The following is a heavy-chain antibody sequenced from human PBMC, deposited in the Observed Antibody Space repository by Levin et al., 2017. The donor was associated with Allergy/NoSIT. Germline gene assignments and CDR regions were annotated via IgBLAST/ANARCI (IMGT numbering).Heavy chain of an antibody. CDR1: GFTFSSYW. CDR2: INSDGSST. Sequence: GESLKISCAASGFTFSSYWMHWVRQAPGKGLVWVSRINSDGSSTSYADSVKGRFTISRDNAKNTLYLQMNSLRAEDTAVYYCARDQGRGVGATRTDAFDIWGQGTMVTVSS. CDR3: ARDQGRGVGATRTDAFDI. J-gene: IGHJ3*02. D-gene: IGHD1-26*01. V-gene: IGHV3-74*01.